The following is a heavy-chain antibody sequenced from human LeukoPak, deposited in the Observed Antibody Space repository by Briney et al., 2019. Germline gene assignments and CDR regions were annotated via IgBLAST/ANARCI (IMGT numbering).Heavy chain of an antibody. J-gene: IGHJ4*02. CDR1: GFTFSSYW. CDR2: IKQDGSEK. D-gene: IGHD3-3*01. CDR3: ARERITIFGVALDY. Sequence: GGSLRLSCAASGFTFSSYWMSWVRRAPGKGLEGVANIKQDGSEKYYVDSVKGRFTISRDNAKNSLYLQMNSLRAEDTAVYYCARERITIFGVALDYWGQGTLVTVSS. V-gene: IGHV3-7*01.